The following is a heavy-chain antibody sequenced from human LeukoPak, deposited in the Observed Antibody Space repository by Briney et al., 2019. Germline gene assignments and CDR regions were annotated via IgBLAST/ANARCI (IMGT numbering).Heavy chain of an antibody. Sequence: SETLSLTCTVSGYSISSGHYWGWIRKPPGKGLEWIGSIYHSGSTYDNPSPKSRVTISVDTSKNQFSLKLSSVTAADTAVYYCGGGATRALGDYWGQGTLVTVST. CDR2: IYHSGST. D-gene: IGHD1-26*01. CDR3: GGGATRALGDY. CDR1: GYSISSGHY. V-gene: IGHV4-38-2*02. J-gene: IGHJ4*02.